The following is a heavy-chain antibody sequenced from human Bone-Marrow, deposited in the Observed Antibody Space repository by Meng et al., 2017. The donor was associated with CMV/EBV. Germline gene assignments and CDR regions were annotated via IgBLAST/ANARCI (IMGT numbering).Heavy chain of an antibody. V-gene: IGHV3-15*01. Sequence: GESLKISCAASGFTFSNAWMSWVRQAPGKGLEWVGRIKSKTDGGTTDYAAPVKGRFTISRDDSKNTLYLQMNSLKTEDTAVYYCTTDWGANDAFDIWGQRTMVTVSS. CDR1: GFTFSNAW. CDR3: TTDWGANDAFDI. CDR2: IKSKTDGGTT. J-gene: IGHJ3*02. D-gene: IGHD1-26*01.